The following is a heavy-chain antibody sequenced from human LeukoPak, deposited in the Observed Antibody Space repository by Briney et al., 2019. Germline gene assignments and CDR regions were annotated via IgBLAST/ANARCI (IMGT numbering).Heavy chain of an antibody. CDR3: ARDSDGYNLDY. D-gene: IGHD5-24*01. CDR1: GGSISSYY. V-gene: IGHV4-59*01. Sequence: SETLSLTCTVSGGSISSYYWSWIRQPPGKGLEWIGYIYYSGSTNYNPSLKSRVTISVDTSKNQFSLKLSSVTAADTAVYYCARDSDGYNLDYWGQGTLVTVSS. CDR2: IYYSGST. J-gene: IGHJ4*02.